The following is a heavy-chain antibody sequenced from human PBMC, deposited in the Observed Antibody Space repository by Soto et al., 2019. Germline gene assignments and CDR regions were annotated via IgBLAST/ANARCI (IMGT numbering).Heavy chain of an antibody. V-gene: IGHV1-69*06. D-gene: IGHD2-2*01. CDR1: GDSFSSHA. Sequence: QVQLEQSGSEVKKSGSSVKVSCKSSGDSFSSHAITWVRQAPGDGLEWMGGIIPFFGTPSYAQRFQGRLTITADKSTNMSYMELRSLRSEDTAVYYCARGGALSTSWYWGDGLDSWGRGTQVTVSS. CDR3: ARGGALSTSWYWGDGLDS. CDR2: IIPFFGTP. J-gene: IGHJ4*02.